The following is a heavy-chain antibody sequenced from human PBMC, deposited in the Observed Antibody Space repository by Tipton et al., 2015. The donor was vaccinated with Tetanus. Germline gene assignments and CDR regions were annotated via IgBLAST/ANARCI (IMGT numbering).Heavy chain of an antibody. CDR2: MNPNRGNT. CDR3: ARAPGSKRWLQLPDDY. D-gene: IGHD5-24*01. Sequence: QVQLVQSGAEVKKPGASVKVSCKASGYTFTSYDINWVRQATGQGLEWMGWMNPNRGNTGYAQKFQGRVTMTRNTSISTAYMELSSLRSEDTAVYYCARAPGSKRWLQLPDDYWGQGTLVTVSS. J-gene: IGHJ4*02. CDR1: GYTFTSYD. V-gene: IGHV1-8*01.